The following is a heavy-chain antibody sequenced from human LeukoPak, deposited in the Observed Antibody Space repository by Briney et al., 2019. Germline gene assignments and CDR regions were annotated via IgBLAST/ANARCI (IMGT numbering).Heavy chain of an antibody. CDR2: IYYSGST. CDR1: GGSISSSSYS. CDR3: ARHSKDYDFWSGCGHFDY. V-gene: IGHV4-39*01. J-gene: IGHJ4*02. Sequence: SETLSLTCTVSGGSISSSSYSWGWIRQPPGKGLEWIGSIYYSGSTYYNPSLKSRVTISVDTSKNQFSLKLSSVTAADTAVYYCARHSKDYDFWSGCGHFDYWGQGTLVTVSS. D-gene: IGHD3-3*01.